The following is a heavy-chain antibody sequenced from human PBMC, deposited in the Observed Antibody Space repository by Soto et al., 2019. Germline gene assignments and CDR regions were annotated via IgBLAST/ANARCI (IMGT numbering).Heavy chain of an antibody. V-gene: IGHV3-33*01. D-gene: IGHD2-15*01. J-gene: IGHJ6*02. Sequence: GGSLRLSCAASGFTFSTYGMHWVRQAPGKGLEWVAVIWNDGFKTNYADSVKGRFTISRDNAKNSLYLQMNSLRAEDTAVYYCARDYIADVWGQGTTVTVSS. CDR2: IWNDGFKT. CDR1: GFTFSTYG. CDR3: ARDYIADV.